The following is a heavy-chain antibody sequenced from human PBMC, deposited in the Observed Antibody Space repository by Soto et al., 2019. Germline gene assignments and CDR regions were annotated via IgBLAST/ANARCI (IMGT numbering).Heavy chain of an antibody. Sequence: EVQLLESGGGLVQPGGSLRLSCAASGFTFSSYAMSWVRQAPGKGLEWVSAISGSGGSTYYADSVKGRFTISRDNSKNTLYLQMNSLRAEDTAVYYCATPIGDSSSAPCFRYWGQGTLVTVSS. V-gene: IGHV3-23*01. J-gene: IGHJ4*02. CDR1: GFTFSSYA. CDR3: ATPIGDSSSAPCFRY. D-gene: IGHD6-6*01. CDR2: ISGSGGST.